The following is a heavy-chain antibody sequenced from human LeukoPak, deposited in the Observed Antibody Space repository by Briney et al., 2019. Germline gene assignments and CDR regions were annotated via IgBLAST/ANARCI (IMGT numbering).Heavy chain of an antibody. Sequence: GGSLRLSCAASGFTFSSYSMNWVRQAPGKGLEWVSSISSSSSYIYYADSVKGRFTISRDNAKNSLYLQMNSLRAEDTAVYYCARFGVVVVPAANGDFDYWGQGTLVTVSS. CDR2: ISSSSSYI. J-gene: IGHJ4*02. V-gene: IGHV3-21*01. D-gene: IGHD2-2*01. CDR1: GFTFSSYS. CDR3: ARFGVVVVPAANGDFDY.